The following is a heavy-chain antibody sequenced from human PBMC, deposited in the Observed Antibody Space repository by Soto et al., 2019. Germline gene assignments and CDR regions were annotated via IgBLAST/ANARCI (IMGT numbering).Heavy chain of an antibody. CDR3: ARDYVLLFLEWTYGMVV. J-gene: IGHJ6*02. CDR1: GFTFSDHY. Sequence: GGSLRLSCAASGFTFSDHYMEWVRQAPGKGLEWVGRIRNKANSYSTEYAASVKGRFTISRDDSMNSLYLQMNSLKTEDTAVFYCARDYVLLFLEWTYGMVVRGQGTTVTVFS. D-gene: IGHD3-3*01. V-gene: IGHV3-72*01. CDR2: IRNKANSYST.